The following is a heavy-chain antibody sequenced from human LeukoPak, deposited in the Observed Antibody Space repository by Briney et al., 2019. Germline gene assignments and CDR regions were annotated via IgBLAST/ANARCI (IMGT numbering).Heavy chain of an antibody. CDR1: GGSISSYD. CDR2: FYISGST. V-gene: IGHV4-4*07. CDR3: ARDKYGVFDY. D-gene: IGHD2-8*01. J-gene: IGHJ4*02. Sequence: PSETLSLTRTVSGGSISSYDWSWIRQPAGKGLEWIGCFYISGSTNYNPSLKSRVTMSVDTSKSQFSLKLSSVTAADTAVYYCARDKYGVFDYWGQGTLVTVSS.